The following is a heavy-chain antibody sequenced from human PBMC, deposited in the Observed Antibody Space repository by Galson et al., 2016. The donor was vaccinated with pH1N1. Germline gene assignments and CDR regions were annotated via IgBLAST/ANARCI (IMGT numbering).Heavy chain of an antibody. CDR1: GFSLSTSGVG. D-gene: IGHD4-17*01. Sequence: PALVKPTQTLTLTCTFSGFSLSTSGVGVGWIRQPPGKALEWLALIYWDDDKRYSPSLKSRLTITKDTSKNQVVLTMTNMDPLDTATYYCARNGYGDYVGYFDYWGQGTLVTVSS. V-gene: IGHV2-5*02. J-gene: IGHJ4*02. CDR2: IYWDDDK. CDR3: ARNGYGDYVGYFDY.